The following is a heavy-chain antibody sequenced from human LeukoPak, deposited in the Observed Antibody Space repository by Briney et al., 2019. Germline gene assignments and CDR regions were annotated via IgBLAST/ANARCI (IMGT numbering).Heavy chain of an antibody. D-gene: IGHD3-16*02. V-gene: IGHV4-59*05. CDR2: IYYSRSP. CDR3: ARRRMITFGEVIVIIGLACDI. J-gene: IGHJ3*02. Sequence: SETLSLTRTVSGGSISSYYWSWIRQPPGKGLEWMGSIYYSRSPYYNPSLKTRLTISVDTSKNQSSLKLSSVTAADTAVYYCARRRMITFGEVIVIIGLACDIWGQGTMVTVSS. CDR1: GGSISSYY.